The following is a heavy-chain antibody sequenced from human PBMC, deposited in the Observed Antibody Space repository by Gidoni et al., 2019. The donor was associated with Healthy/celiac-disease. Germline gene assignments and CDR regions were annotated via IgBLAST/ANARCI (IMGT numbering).Heavy chain of an antibody. CDR2: ISAYNGNT. Sequence: QVQLGQSGAEVKKPGASVKVSCKASGYTFTSYGISWGRQAPGQGLEWMGWISAYNGNTNYAQKLQGRVTMTTDTSTSTAYMELRSLRSDDTALYYCAREGCSSTSCSRAYFDYWGQGTLVTVSS. D-gene: IGHD2-2*01. CDR1: GYTFTSYG. V-gene: IGHV1-18*01. J-gene: IGHJ4*02. CDR3: AREGCSSTSCSRAYFDY.